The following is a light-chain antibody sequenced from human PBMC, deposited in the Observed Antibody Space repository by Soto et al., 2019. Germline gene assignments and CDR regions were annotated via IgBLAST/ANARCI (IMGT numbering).Light chain of an antibody. CDR3: AAWDDSLNGVV. Sequence: QAVVTQPPSASGTPGQRVTISCSGSSSNIGRNTVNWYQQLPGTAPKLLIYNNNQRPSGAPDRFSGSKSGTSASLAISGLQSEDEADYYCAAWDDSLNGVVFGGGTKLTVL. V-gene: IGLV1-44*01. J-gene: IGLJ2*01. CDR1: SSNIGRNT. CDR2: NNN.